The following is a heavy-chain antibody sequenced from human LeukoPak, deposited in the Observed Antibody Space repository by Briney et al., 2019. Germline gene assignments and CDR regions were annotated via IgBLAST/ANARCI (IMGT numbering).Heavy chain of an antibody. Sequence: PSETLSLTCTIFGDSVSRSDSYWDWIRQPPGKGLEWIGTIYYSGRTYYSPSLKSRVTLSVDMSNNQFSLTLSSVTAADTALYFCARRRYYDSSGYLEWGQGPLVTVSS. V-gene: IGHV4-39*01. CDR3: ARRRYYDSSGYLE. CDR2: IYYSGRT. J-gene: IGHJ1*01. D-gene: IGHD3-22*01. CDR1: GDSVSRSDSY.